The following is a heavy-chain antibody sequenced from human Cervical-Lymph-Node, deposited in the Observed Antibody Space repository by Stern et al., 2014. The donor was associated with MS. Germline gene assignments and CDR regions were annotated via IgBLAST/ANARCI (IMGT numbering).Heavy chain of an antibody. CDR1: GYIFTGYY. Sequence: QVQLVQSGAEVKKPGASVKVSCKTSGYIFTGYYIHWVRQAPGQGLEWMAWINPNTGGTKYAQKFQGRATRSTDTSISTAYVELSSLTSDDTAVYYCARGQRGITIFGVVTDYYYLGMDVWGQGTTVTVSS. J-gene: IGHJ6*02. CDR3: ARGQRGITIFGVVTDYYYLGMDV. CDR2: INPNTGGT. V-gene: IGHV1-2*02. D-gene: IGHD3-3*01.